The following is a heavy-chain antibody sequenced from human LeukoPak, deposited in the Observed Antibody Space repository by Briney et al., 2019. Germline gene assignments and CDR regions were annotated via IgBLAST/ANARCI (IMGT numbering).Heavy chain of an antibody. CDR3: ARRKEVQTTFDC. J-gene: IGHJ4*02. D-gene: IGHD4/OR15-4a*01. V-gene: IGHV3-7*01. CDR1: GFTFSNFY. Sequence: GGSLRLSCVASGFTFSNFYMGWVRQAPGKGLERVANIKEDGSETHYVDSVKGRFTISRDNAKNPLDLQMNSLRAEDTAVYYCARRKEVQTTFDCWGQGTLVTVSS. CDR2: IKEDGSET.